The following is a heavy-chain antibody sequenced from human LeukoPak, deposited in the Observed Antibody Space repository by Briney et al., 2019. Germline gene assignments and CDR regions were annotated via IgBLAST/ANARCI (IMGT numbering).Heavy chain of an antibody. D-gene: IGHD6-19*01. J-gene: IGHJ4*02. Sequence: SETLSLTCTVSGGSVSSGSYYWSWIRQPPGKGLEWIGYIYYSGRTNYNPSLKSRVTISVDTSKNQFSLKLSSVTAADTAVYYCARVRDSSGWYGGDYWGQGTLVTVSS. CDR2: IYYSGRT. CDR3: ARVRDSSGWYGGDY. V-gene: IGHV4-61*01. CDR1: GGSVSSGSYY.